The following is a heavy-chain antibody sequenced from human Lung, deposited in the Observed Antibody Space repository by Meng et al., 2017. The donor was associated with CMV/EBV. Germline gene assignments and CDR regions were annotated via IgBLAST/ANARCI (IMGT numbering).Heavy chain of an antibody. Sequence: GGSLRLSCLGSGFDFSTYSMNWFRQAPGKGPEWVSSISSSSSYIYYADSVKGRFTVSRNNANDSLYLQMNSLRAEDTGVYYCARDRQNSNYGSTDYWGNGTXVTVSS. D-gene: IGHD4-11*01. J-gene: IGHJ4*01. CDR2: ISSSSSYI. CDR3: ARDRQNSNYGSTDY. V-gene: IGHV3-21*06. CDR1: GFDFSTYS.